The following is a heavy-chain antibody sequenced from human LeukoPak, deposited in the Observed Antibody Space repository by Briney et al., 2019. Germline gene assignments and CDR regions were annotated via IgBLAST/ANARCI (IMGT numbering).Heavy chain of an antibody. CDR2: IIPIFGTA. D-gene: IGHD3-22*01. CDR1: GYTFTSYG. V-gene: IGHV1-69*05. CDR3: ARVGGDTDYYDSSGYYDY. Sequence: SVKVSCKASGYTFTSYGISWVRQAPGQGLEWMGGIIPIFGTANYAQKFQGRVTITTDESTSTAYMELSSLRSEDTAVYYCARVGGDTDYYDSSGYYDYWGQGTLVTVSS. J-gene: IGHJ4*02.